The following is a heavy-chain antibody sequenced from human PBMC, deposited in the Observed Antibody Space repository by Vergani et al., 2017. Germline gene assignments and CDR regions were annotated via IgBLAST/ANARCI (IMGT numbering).Heavy chain of an antibody. CDR1: GGSLSGYY. CDR2: ISGSGVSA. Sequence: VQLQQWGPGLLKPSETLSLTCAVYGGSLSGYYWSWIRLAPGKGLEWVSGISGSGVSAYYTDSVKGRFTISRDNSKNMLFLQMNNLRTEDTAIYYCAKQYFVSGNYLFDYWGQGTLVTVSS. CDR3: AKQYFVSGNYLFDY. D-gene: IGHD3-10*01. V-gene: IGHV3-23*01. J-gene: IGHJ4*02.